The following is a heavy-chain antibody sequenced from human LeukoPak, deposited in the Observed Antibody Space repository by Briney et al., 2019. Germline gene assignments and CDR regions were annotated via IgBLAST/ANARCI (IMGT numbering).Heavy chain of an antibody. J-gene: IGHJ5*02. V-gene: IGHV3-74*01. CDR2: INGDGSST. CDR3: ARDLTTAMVTPHWFDP. Sequence: GGSLRLSCAASGFTLSYYWMHWVRQAPGKGLVWVSCINGDGSSTNYADSVKGRFTISRDNAKNTLYLEMNSLRAEDTAVYYCARDLTTAMVTPHWFDPWGQGTLVTVSS. D-gene: IGHD5-18*01. CDR1: GFTLSYYW.